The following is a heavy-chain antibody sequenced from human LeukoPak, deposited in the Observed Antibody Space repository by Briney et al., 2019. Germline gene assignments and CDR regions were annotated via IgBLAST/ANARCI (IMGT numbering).Heavy chain of an antibody. CDR1: GFTFSSYA. D-gene: IGHD2-2*01. CDR3: ARARVVVGYFDY. J-gene: IGHJ4*02. CDR2: ISYDGSNK. V-gene: IGHV3-30*01. Sequence: GRSLRLSCAASGFTFSSYAMHWVRQAPGKGLEWVAVISYDGSNKYYADSVKGRFTISRDNSKNTLYLQMNSLRAEDTAVYYCARARVVVGYFDYWGQGTLVTVSS.